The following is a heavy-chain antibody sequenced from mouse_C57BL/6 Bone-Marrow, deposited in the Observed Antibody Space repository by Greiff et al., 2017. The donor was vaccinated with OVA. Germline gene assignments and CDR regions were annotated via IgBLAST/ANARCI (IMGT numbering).Heavy chain of an antibody. J-gene: IGHJ1*03. Sequence: EVQLQQSVAELVRPGASVKLSCTASGFNIKNTYMHWVKQRPEQGLEWIGRIDPANGNTKYAPKFQGKATITADPSSNTAYLQLSSLTSEDTAIYYCVFYYYGSSYGYFDVWGTGTTVTVSS. CDR3: VFYYYGSSYGYFDV. V-gene: IGHV14-3*01. D-gene: IGHD1-1*01. CDR1: GFNIKNTY. CDR2: IDPANGNT.